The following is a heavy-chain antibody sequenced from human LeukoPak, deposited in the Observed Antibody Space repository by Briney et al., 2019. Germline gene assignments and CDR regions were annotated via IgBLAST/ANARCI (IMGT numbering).Heavy chain of an antibody. J-gene: IGHJ3*02. CDR2: IYYSGST. CDR3: ARNRGYYDMLTGYCPTDALDI. V-gene: IGHV4-59*01. D-gene: IGHD3-9*01. Sequence: SETLSLTCTVSGGSISSYYWSWIRQPPGQGLEWIGYIYYSGSTIYHPSLKSRVTISVDTSKNQFSLKLISVTAADTAVYYCARNRGYYDMLTGYCPTDALDIWGQETIDSVSS. CDR1: GGSISSYY.